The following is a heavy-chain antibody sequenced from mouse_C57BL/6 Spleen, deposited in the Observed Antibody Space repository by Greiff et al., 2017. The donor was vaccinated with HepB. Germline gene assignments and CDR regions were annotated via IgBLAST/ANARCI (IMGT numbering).Heavy chain of an antibody. Sequence: VQLQQPGPELVKPGASVKIPCKASGYTFTDYNMDWVKQSHGKSLEWIGDINPNNGGTIYNQKFKGKATLTVDKSSSTAYMELRSLTSEDTAVYYCHYYYGSIDWYFDVWGTGTTVTVSS. J-gene: IGHJ1*03. D-gene: IGHD1-1*01. V-gene: IGHV1-18*01. CDR1: GYTFTDYN. CDR2: INPNNGGT. CDR3: HYYYGSIDWYFDV.